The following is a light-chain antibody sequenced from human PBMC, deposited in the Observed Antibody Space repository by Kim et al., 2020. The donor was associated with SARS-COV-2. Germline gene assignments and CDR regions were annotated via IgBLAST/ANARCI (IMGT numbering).Light chain of an antibody. J-gene: IGLJ3*02. CDR3: QVWDSSSDHRV. CDR1: NIGSKS. CDR2: YDS. Sequence: SSELTQPPSVSVAPGKTARITCGGNNIGSKSVHWYQQKPDQAPVLVIYYDSDRHSGIPARFSGSNSGNMATLTISRLEAGDEADYYCQVWDSSSDHRVFGGGTKRAV. V-gene: IGLV3-21*04.